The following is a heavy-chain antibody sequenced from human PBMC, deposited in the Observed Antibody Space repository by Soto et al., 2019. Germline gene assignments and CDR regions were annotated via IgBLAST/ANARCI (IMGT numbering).Heavy chain of an antibody. Sequence: SVKVSCKASGGTFSSYAISWVRQAPGQGLEWMGGIIPIFGTANYAQKFQGRVTITADESTSTAYMELSSLRSEDTAVYYCARGLAYCGGDCYSRYYDYWGQGTLVTVSA. CDR1: GGTFSSYA. J-gene: IGHJ4*02. D-gene: IGHD2-21*02. CDR2: IIPIFGTA. CDR3: ARGLAYCGGDCYSRYYDY. V-gene: IGHV1-69*13.